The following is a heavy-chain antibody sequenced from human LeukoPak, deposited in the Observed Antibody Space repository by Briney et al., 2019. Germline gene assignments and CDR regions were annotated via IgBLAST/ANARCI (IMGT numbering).Heavy chain of an antibody. CDR2: IYYSGST. CDR1: GGSISSYY. V-gene: IGHV4-59*12. CDR3: AREDPEDAFDI. J-gene: IGHJ3*02. Sequence: SETLSLTCTVSGGSISSYYWSWIRQPPGKGLEWIGYIYYSGSTNYNPSLKSRVTISVDTSKNQFSLKLSSVTAADTAVYYCAREDPEDAFDIWGQGTMVTVSS.